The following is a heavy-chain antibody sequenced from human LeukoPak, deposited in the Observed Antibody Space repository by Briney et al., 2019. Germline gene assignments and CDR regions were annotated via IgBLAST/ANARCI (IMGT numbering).Heavy chain of an antibody. Sequence: ASVKVSCKASGGTFSSYAISWVRQAPGQGLEWMGWMNPNSGNTGYAQKFQGRVTMTRNTSISTAYMELSSLRSEDTAVYYCARTPIGAFDIWGQGTMVTVSS. CDR2: MNPNSGNT. CDR3: ARTPIGAFDI. D-gene: IGHD5-24*01. J-gene: IGHJ3*02. CDR1: GGTFSSYA. V-gene: IGHV1-8*02.